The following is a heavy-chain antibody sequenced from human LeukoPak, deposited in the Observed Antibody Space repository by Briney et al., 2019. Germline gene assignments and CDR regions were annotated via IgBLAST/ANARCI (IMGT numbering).Heavy chain of an antibody. Sequence: PSETLSLTCTVSGGSISSGSYYWTWIRQPAGKGLEYIGRIYTSGSTSYNPSLKSRVTMSVDTSKNQFSLKLSSVTAADTAVYYCASSSSKWLPVNWGQGTLVTVSS. CDR1: GGSISSGSYY. V-gene: IGHV4-61*02. CDR2: IYTSGST. J-gene: IGHJ4*02. D-gene: IGHD5-12*01. CDR3: ASSSSKWLPVN.